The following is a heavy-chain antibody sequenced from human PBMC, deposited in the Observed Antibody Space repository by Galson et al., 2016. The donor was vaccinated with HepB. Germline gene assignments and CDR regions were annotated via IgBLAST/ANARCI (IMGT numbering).Heavy chain of an antibody. V-gene: IGHV3-13*01. CDR1: GFTFSSSD. D-gene: IGHD3-22*01. Sequence: SLRLSCAASGFTFSSSDMHWVRQVTGKGLEWVSGIDTAGDTYYAGSVKGRFIISRENAENSLYLQMNILRAGDTAVYYCAREAGYIRSESRAYYNRGRAGAANIHYGMDVWGRGTTVTVSS. CDR3: AREAGYIRSESRAYYNRGRAGAANIHYGMDV. J-gene: IGHJ6*02. CDR2: IDTAGDT.